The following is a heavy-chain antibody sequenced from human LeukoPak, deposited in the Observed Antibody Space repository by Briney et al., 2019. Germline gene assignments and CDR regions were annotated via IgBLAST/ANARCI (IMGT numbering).Heavy chain of an antibody. Sequence: ASVKVSRKVSGYTLTELSMHWVRQAPGKGLEWMGGFDPEDGETIYAQKFQGRVTMTEDTSTDTAYMELSSLRSEDTAVYYCATDRPNYYDTAVVDYYGMDVWGQGTTVTVSS. CDR2: FDPEDGET. J-gene: IGHJ6*02. V-gene: IGHV1-24*01. CDR3: ATDRPNYYDTAVVDYYGMDV. D-gene: IGHD3-22*01. CDR1: GYTLTELS.